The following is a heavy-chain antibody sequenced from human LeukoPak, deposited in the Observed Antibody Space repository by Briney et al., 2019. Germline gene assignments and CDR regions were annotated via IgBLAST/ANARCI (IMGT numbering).Heavy chain of an antibody. V-gene: IGHV4-31*03. D-gene: IGHD6-13*01. CDR3: ARGARAAAGTFWFDP. Sequence: PSETLSLTCTVSGGSISSGGYYWSWIRQHPGKGLEWIGYIYYSGSTYYNPSLKSRVTISVDTSKNQFSLKLSSVTAADTAVYCARGARAAAGTFWFDPWGREPWSPSPQ. CDR2: IYYSGST. J-gene: IGHJ5*02. CDR1: GGSISSGGYY.